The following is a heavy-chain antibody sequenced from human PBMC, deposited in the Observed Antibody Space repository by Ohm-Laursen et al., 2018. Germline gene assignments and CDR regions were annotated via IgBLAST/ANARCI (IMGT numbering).Heavy chain of an antibody. V-gene: IGHV3-7*01. J-gene: IGHJ4*02. D-gene: IGHD6-6*01. CDR3: VRDRRGGSIELRA. Sequence: SLRLSCADSGFTFSTYWMNWFRQAPGKGMESVASINQDGSEKYFVDSVRGRFTIYRDNAKNSLYLQMNSLRAEDTAVYYCVRDRRGGSIELRAGGQGALVTVSS. CDR1: GFTFSTYW. CDR2: INQDGSEK.